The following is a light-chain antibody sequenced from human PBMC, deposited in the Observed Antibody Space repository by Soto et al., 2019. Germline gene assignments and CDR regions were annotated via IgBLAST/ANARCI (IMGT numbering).Light chain of an antibody. J-gene: IGKJ1*01. CDR3: QQYNSYSWT. CDR2: DAS. V-gene: IGKV1-5*01. Sequence: MTQSLATLSVSPCEGATLSCSASQSVSSNLAWYQQKPGKAPKLLIYDASSLESGVPSRFSGSGSGTEFTLTISSLQPDDFAPSFCQQYNSYSWTFGQGTKVDI. CDR1: QSVSSN.